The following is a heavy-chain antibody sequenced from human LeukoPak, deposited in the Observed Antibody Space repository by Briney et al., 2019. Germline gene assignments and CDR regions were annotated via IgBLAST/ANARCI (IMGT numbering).Heavy chain of an antibody. CDR3: ARLVDYYGSGSFFAFDI. V-gene: IGHV4-59*08. D-gene: IGHD3-10*01. CDR2: IYYSGST. CDR1: GGSISSYY. Sequence: SETLSLTCTVSGGSISSYYWSWIRQPPGKGLEWIGYIYYSGSTNYNPSLKSRVTISVDTSENQFSLKLSSVTAADTAVYYCARLVDYYGSGSFFAFDIWGQGTMVTVSS. J-gene: IGHJ3*02.